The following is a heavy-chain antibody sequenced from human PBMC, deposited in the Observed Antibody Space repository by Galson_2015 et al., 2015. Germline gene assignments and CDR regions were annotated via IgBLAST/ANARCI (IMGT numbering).Heavy chain of an antibody. CDR2: IYHSGST. CDR3: ARVDMTTVTTYAFDI. CDR1: GGSISSGDYY. D-gene: IGHD4-17*01. Sequence: TLSLTCTVSGGSISSGDYYWSWIRQPPGKGLEWIGYIYHSGSTYYNPSLKSRVTISVDRSKNQFSLKLSSVTAADTAVYYCARVDMTTVTTYAFDIWGQGTMVTVSS. V-gene: IGHV4-30-2*01. J-gene: IGHJ3*02.